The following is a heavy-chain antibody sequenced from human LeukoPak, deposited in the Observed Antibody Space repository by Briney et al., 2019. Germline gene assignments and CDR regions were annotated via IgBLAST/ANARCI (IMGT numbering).Heavy chain of an antibody. CDR1: GFTFSSYE. CDR2: ISSSGSTI. V-gene: IGHV3-48*03. CDR3: ARDIYGGNWPNDY. D-gene: IGHD4-23*01. J-gene: IGHJ4*02. Sequence: GGSLRLSCAASGFTFSSYEMNWVRQAPGKGLEWVSYISSSGSTIYYADSVKGRFTISRGNAKNSLYLQMNSLRAEDTAMYYCARDIYGGNWPNDYWGQGTLVTVSS.